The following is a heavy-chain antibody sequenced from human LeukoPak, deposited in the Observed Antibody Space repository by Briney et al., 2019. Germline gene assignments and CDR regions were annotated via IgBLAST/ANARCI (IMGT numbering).Heavy chain of an antibody. CDR3: ASLETMVRGVIIRGLDV. CDR2: INPSGGST. D-gene: IGHD3-10*01. V-gene: IGHV1-46*01. J-gene: IGHJ6*04. CDR1: GYTFTSYY. Sequence: ASVKVSCKASGYTFTSYYMHWVRQAPGQGLEWVGIINPSGGSTSYAQKFQGRVTMTRDTSTSTVYMELSSLRSEDTAVYYCASLETMVRGVIIRGLDVWGKGTTVTVSS.